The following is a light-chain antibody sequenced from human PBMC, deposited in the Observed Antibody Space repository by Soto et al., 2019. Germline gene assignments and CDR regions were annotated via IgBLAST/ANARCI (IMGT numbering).Light chain of an antibody. Sequence: EILLAQSPATLSLSPGERATLSCKASQDVSIFLAWYQQKPGQAPRLLIHDASNRATGVPARFSGSGSGRDVTLTITSLEPEDFAVYYCQRRSTWLYTFGQGTKLEV. CDR3: QRRSTWLYT. CDR2: DAS. CDR1: QDVSIF. V-gene: IGKV3-11*02. J-gene: IGKJ2*01.